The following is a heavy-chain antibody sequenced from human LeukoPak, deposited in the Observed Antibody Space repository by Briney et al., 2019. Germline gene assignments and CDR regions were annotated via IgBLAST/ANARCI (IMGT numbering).Heavy chain of an antibody. V-gene: IGHV4-39*01. Sequence: SETLSLTCTVSGGSISSSSYSWGWIRQPPGKGLEWIGSIYYSGSTYYNPSLKSRVTISVDPSKDQFSPKLSSVTAADTAVYYCATAHCSSTSCYSYYYYGMDVWGQGTTVTVSS. CDR3: ATAHCSSTSCYSYYYYGMDV. J-gene: IGHJ6*02. CDR2: IYYSGST. D-gene: IGHD2-2*01. CDR1: GGSISSSSYS.